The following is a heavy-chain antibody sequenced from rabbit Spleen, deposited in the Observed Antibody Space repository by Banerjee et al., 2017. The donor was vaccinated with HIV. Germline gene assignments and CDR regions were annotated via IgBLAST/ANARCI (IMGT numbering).Heavy chain of an antibody. D-gene: IGHD4-1*01. CDR1: GFSLSNNYY. Sequence: QEKLVESGGGLVKPGGTLTLTCKASGFSLSNNYYMCWVRQAPGKGLEWIACIDSGSRDFTYSASWAQGRFTISKTSSTTVTLQMTSLTVADTATYFCASARNDVSGAWGALGLWGPGTLVTVS. CDR2: IDSGSRDFT. CDR3: ASARNDVSGAWGALGL. V-gene: IGHV1S45*01. J-gene: IGHJ4*01.